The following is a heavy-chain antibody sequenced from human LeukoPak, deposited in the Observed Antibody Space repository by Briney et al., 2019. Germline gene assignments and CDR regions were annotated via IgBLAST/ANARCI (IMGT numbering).Heavy chain of an antibody. CDR1: GFTFSSYA. CDR3: ASPVGATTVRAFDI. D-gene: IGHD1-26*01. Sequence: PGGSLRLSCAASGFTFSSYAMSWVRQAPGKGLEWVGRTRNEANIYTTKYAASVKGRFTISRDDSKNSLYLQMNSLKTGDTAVYYCASPVGATTVRAFDIWGQGTMVTVSS. CDR2: TRNEANIYTT. V-gene: IGHV3-72*01. J-gene: IGHJ3*02.